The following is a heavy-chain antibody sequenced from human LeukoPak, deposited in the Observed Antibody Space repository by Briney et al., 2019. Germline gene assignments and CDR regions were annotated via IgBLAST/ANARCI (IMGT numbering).Heavy chain of an antibody. CDR3: ARRLTCGSCYTWSAFDI. J-gene: IGHJ3*02. Sequence: ASVKVSCKASGGTFSSYAMSWVRQAPGQGLEWMGGIIPIFGTANYAQKFQGRVTITTDESTSTAYMELSSLRSEDTAVYYCARRLTCGSCYTWSAFDIWGQGTMVTVSS. D-gene: IGHD2-15*01. CDR1: GGTFSSYA. CDR2: IIPIFGTA. V-gene: IGHV1-69*05.